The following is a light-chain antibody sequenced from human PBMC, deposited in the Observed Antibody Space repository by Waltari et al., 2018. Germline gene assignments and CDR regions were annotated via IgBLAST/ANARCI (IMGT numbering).Light chain of an antibody. Sequence: DIVMTQTPPSLSVTPGQPASISCKSSQSLLYSNGKTSLSWYLQKPGQPPQLLIYGVSNRLSGVPDRFSGSGSGTDFTLKISRVEAEDVGVYYCMQSVQFPFTFGQGTKLEIK. CDR1: QSLLYSNGKTS. V-gene: IGKV2D-29*01. CDR2: GVS. CDR3: MQSVQFPFT. J-gene: IGKJ2*01.